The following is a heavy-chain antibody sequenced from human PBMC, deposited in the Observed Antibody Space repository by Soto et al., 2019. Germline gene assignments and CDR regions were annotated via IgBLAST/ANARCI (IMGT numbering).Heavy chain of an antibody. CDR3: ARDGGSHGPSYFDS. CDR2: IWYDGSIK. V-gene: IGHV3-33*01. J-gene: IGHJ4*02. D-gene: IGHD3-16*01. CDR1: GSTFSYYG. Sequence: GGSLRLSCAASGSTFSYYGMNWVRQAPGKGPEWVAVIWYDGSIKYYAESVKGRFSIPRDNSKNTLYLNMNSLRTEDTAVYYCARDGGSHGPSYFDSWGQGSQVTVSS.